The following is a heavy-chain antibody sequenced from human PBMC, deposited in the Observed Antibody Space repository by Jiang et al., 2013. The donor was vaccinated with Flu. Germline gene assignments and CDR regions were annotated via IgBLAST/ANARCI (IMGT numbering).Heavy chain of an antibody. Sequence: QTLSLTCAISGDSVSTKSVSWHWIRQSPSRGLEWLGRTCYRSKWYYDYAVSVKSRITINPDTSKNQFSLHPNSMTPEDTAVYYCARGSRWSFDYWGQGTLVTVSS. CDR3: ARGSRWSFDY. CDR1: GDSVSTKSVS. CDR2: TCYRSKWYY. D-gene: IGHD6-13*01. J-gene: IGHJ4*02. V-gene: IGHV6-1*01.